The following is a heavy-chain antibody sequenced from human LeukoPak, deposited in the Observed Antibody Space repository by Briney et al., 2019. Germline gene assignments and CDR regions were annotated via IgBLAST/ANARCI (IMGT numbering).Heavy chain of an antibody. Sequence: GESLKISCKGSGYSFTSYWIVWVRQMPGKGLEWMGIIYPGDSDTRYSPSFQGQVTISADRSISTAYLQWRSLRASDTAVYYCARSADSSASYYFDYWGQGTLVTVSS. CDR1: GYSFTSYW. CDR2: IYPGDSDT. V-gene: IGHV5-51*01. D-gene: IGHD3-22*01. J-gene: IGHJ4*02. CDR3: ARSADSSASYYFDY.